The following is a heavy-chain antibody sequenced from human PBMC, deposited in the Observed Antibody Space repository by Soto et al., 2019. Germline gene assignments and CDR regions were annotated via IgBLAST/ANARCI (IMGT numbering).Heavy chain of an antibody. V-gene: IGHV4-34*06. CDR1: GGSFSGYY. Sequence: PSPPLSLTCAVYGGSFSGYYWSRIRHPPGKGLEWIGEINLSGSTNYNPSLNSRVTISVDTSKNQFSLKLGSVTAADTAGYYCGATYYYYYGMDVWGQGTTVTVSS. CDR3: GATYYYYYGMDV. J-gene: IGHJ6*02. CDR2: INLSGST.